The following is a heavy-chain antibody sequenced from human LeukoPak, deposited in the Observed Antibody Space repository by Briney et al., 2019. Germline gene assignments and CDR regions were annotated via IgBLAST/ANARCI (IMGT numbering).Heavy chain of an antibody. V-gene: IGHV3-33*01. CDR1: GFTFSGYG. D-gene: IGHD3-10*01. CDR2: IWSDGSNK. CDR3: VRASGSFDY. Sequence: GGSLRLSCAASGFTFSGYGIHWVRQAPGKGLEWVAVIWSDGSNKYYADSVKGRFTISRDNSKKTLYLQMNSLRVEGTAVYYCVRASGSFDYWGQGTLVTVSS. J-gene: IGHJ4*02.